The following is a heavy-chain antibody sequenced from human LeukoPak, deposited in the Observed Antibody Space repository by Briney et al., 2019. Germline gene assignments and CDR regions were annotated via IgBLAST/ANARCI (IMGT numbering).Heavy chain of an antibody. CDR3: ARDRSGDALDI. Sequence: EASVKVSCKASGYTFTSYYMHWVRQAPGQGLEWMGIINPSGVSTSYAQKFQGRVTMTRDMSTSTVYMELSSLRSEDTAVYYCARDRSGDALDIWGQGTMVTVSS. CDR2: INPSGVST. V-gene: IGHV1-46*01. CDR1: GYTFTSYY. J-gene: IGHJ3*02. D-gene: IGHD3-10*01.